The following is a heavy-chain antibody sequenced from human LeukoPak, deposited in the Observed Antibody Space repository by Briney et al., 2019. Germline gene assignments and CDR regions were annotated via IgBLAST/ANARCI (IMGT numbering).Heavy chain of an antibody. Sequence: GGSLRLSCAASGFTFNSYWMHWVRQAPGKGLVWVSRINSDGSGTSDADFVKGRFTISRDNFKNTLYLQMNSLRAEDTAMYYCARDRLTNDAFDIWGQGTMVTVSS. CDR1: GFTFNSYW. J-gene: IGHJ3*02. D-gene: IGHD2-8*01. CDR3: ARDRLTNDAFDI. V-gene: IGHV3-74*01. CDR2: INSDGSGT.